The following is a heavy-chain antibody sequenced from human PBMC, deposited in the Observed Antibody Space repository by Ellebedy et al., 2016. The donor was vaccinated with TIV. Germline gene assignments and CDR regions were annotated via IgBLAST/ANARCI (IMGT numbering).Heavy chain of an antibody. CDR2: ISYDGNNK. CDR3: ASPVEDAFDI. J-gene: IGHJ3*02. V-gene: IGHV3-30*03. Sequence: GESLKISXAASGFTFSSYGMHWVRQAPGKGLEWVAVISYDGNNKYYADSVKGRFTISRDNSKNTLYLQMNSLRAEDTAVYYCASPVEDAFDIWGQGTMVTVSS. D-gene: IGHD5-24*01. CDR1: GFTFSSYG.